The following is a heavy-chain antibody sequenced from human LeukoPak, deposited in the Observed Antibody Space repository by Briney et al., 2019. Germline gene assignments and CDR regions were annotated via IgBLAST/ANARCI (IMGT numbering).Heavy chain of an antibody. Sequence: GGSLRLSCAASGFTFSDHYVDWVRQAPGKGLEWVGRARNRGNGYTTQYAASVKGRFTFSRDDSENTVYLQMNSLKTEDTAVYFCARIMRVDYGTYYFDYWGQGTLVTVSS. CDR3: ARIMRVDYGTYYFDY. CDR2: ARNRGNGYTT. J-gene: IGHJ4*02. CDR1: GFTFSDHY. D-gene: IGHD4/OR15-4a*01. V-gene: IGHV3-72*01.